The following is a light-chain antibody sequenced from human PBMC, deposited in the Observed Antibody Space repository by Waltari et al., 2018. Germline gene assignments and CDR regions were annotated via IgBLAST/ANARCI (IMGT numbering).Light chain of an antibody. Sequence: DIVMTQSPDSLAVSLGARATINCKSSPSVLYSSTNKNYLAWYQQKPRQPPKLLIYWASTRESGVPDRFSGSGSGTDFTLTISSLQAEDVAVYYCQQYYSSPLTFGGGTKVEIK. J-gene: IGKJ4*01. CDR1: PSVLYSSTNKNY. CDR2: WAS. CDR3: QQYYSSPLT. V-gene: IGKV4-1*01.